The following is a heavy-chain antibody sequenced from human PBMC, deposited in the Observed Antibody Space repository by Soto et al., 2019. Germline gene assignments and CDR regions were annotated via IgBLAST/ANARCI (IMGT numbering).Heavy chain of an antibody. Sequence: QVQLVQSGAEVKMPGSSVKVSCKASGGTFSSYAISWVRQAPGQGLEWMGGIIPISGTANYAQKFQGRVTITADESTSTAYMELSSLRSEDTAVYYCARSQGSSTSLEIYFYYHYGMDVWAQGTTVTVSS. CDR2: IIPISGTA. CDR3: ARSQGSSTSLEIYFYYHYGMDV. CDR1: GGTFSSYA. V-gene: IGHV1-69*01. J-gene: IGHJ6*02. D-gene: IGHD2-2*01.